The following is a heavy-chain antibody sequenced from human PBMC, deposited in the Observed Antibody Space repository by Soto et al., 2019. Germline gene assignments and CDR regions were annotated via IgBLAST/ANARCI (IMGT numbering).Heavy chain of an antibody. D-gene: IGHD2-2*02. CDR3: AHYTTRVLHY. J-gene: IGHJ4*02. CDR1: GFSLTTNGVG. V-gene: IGHV2-5*02. Sequence: QITLKESGPTLVKPTQTLTLTCTFSGFSLTTNGVGVGWIRQPPGKALEWLALVYWDVAKRYSPSLKNRLTITKDTSKNQVFLTMTSMDPVDTATYYCAHYTTRVLHYGGQGTLVTVSS. CDR2: VYWDVAK.